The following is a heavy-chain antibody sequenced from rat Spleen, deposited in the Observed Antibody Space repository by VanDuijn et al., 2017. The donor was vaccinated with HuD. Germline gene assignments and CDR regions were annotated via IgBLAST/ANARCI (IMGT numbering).Heavy chain of an antibody. CDR2: ISTSGGST. CDR1: GFTFSNYD. J-gene: IGHJ2*01. V-gene: IGHV5S13*01. Sequence: EVQLVESGGGLVQPGRSLKLSCAASGFTFSNYDMAWVRQAPTKGLEWVASISTSGGSTYYRDSVKGRFTVSRDNAKSTQYLQMDSLRSEDTATYYCARTLGGGFDYWGQGVMVTVSS. CDR3: ARTLGGGFDY. D-gene: IGHD5-1*01.